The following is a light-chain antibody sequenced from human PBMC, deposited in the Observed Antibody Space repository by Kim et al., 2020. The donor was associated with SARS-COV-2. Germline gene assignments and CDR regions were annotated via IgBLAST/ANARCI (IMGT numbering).Light chain of an antibody. V-gene: IGKV3-20*01. CDR3: YRYGTSPRYT. Sequence: SPGERATLSCRASQSVSSNYLAWYQQKPGQAPRLLIYGASSRATGIPDRFSGSGSGTDFTLTISRLEPEDFAVYYCYRYGTSPRYTFGQGTKLEIK. J-gene: IGKJ2*01. CDR2: GAS. CDR1: QSVSSNY.